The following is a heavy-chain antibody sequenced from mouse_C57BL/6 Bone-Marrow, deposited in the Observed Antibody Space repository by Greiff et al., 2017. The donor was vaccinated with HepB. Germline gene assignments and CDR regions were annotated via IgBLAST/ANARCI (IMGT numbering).Heavy chain of an antibody. CDR2: ISNGGGST. V-gene: IGHV5-12*01. D-gene: IGHD2-4*01. J-gene: IGHJ3*01. CDR1: GFTFSDYY. CDR3: ARLDDYDEVFAY. Sequence: DVHLVESGGGLVQPGGSLKLSCAASGFTFSDYYMYWVRQTPEKRLEWVAYISNGGGSTYYPDTVKGRFTISRDNAKNTLYLQMSRLKSEDTAMYYCARLDDYDEVFAYWGQGTLVTVSA.